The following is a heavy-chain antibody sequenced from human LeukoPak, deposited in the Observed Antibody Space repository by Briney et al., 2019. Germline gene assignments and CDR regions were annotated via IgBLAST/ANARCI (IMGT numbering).Heavy chain of an antibody. D-gene: IGHD6-19*01. J-gene: IGHJ4*02. CDR1: GYTFTSYY. CDR3: AREDSGWQTDY. Sequence: GASVKVSCKASGYTFTSYYMHWVRQAPGQGLEWMGIINPSGGGTSYAQKFQGRVTMTRDTSTSTVYMELGSLRSEDTAVYYCAREDSGWQTDYWGQRTLVTVSS. CDR2: INPSGGGT. V-gene: IGHV1-46*03.